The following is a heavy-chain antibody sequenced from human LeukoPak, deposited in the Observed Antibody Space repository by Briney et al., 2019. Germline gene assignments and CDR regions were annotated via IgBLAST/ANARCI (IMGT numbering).Heavy chain of an antibody. Sequence: GSSVKVSCKASGGTFSSYAIRWVRQAPGQGLEWMGGIIPIFGTANYAQKFQGRVTITRNTSISTVYMELSSLRSEDTAVYYCARLEEQTDAFDIWGQGTMVTVS. CDR1: GGTFSSYA. V-gene: IGHV1-69*05. CDR3: ARLEEQTDAFDI. J-gene: IGHJ3*02. D-gene: IGHD1-26*01. CDR2: IIPIFGTA.